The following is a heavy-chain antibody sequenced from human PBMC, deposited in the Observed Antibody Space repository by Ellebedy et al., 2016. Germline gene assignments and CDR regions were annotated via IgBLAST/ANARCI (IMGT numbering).Heavy chain of an antibody. D-gene: IGHD3-22*01. Sequence: HTGGSLRLSCAASGFTFSSYWMHWVRQAPGEGLVWVSRLNSDGSSTTYADSVKGRFTISRDNAKNTLYLQMNSLKAEDTAVYFCARGSADYSDSSAYYRCWGQGTLVTVSS. J-gene: IGHJ4*02. V-gene: IGHV3-74*01. CDR3: ARGSADYSDSSAYYRC. CDR2: LNSDGSST. CDR1: GFTFSSYW.